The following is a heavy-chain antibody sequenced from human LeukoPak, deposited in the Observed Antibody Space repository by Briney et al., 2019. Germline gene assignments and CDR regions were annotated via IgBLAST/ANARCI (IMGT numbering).Heavy chain of an antibody. Sequence: GGSLRLSCAASGFTFSSYRMNWVRQAPGKGLEWVSSISSSSSYIYYADSVKGRFTISRDNAKNSLYLQMNSLRAEDTAVYYCARGVDTAMVPGVAFDIWGQGTMVTVSS. CDR2: ISSSSSYI. CDR3: ARGVDTAMVPGVAFDI. J-gene: IGHJ3*02. D-gene: IGHD5-18*01. V-gene: IGHV3-21*01. CDR1: GFTFSSYR.